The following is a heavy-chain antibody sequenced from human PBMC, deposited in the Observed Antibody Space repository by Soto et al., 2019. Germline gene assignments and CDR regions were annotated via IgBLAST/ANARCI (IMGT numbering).Heavy chain of an antibody. V-gene: IGHV4-59*08. Sequence: QVQLQESGPGLVKPSETLSLTCTVSGGSISSYYWSWIRQPPGKGLEWIGYIYYSGSTNYNPSLTWRVTISVGTSKNQLPAMLGSVTAAGTAADSCWCFPGVAVSPVGWFDPWGQGTLVTVSS. CDR1: GGSISSYY. J-gene: IGHJ5*02. CDR2: IYYSGST. D-gene: IGHD2-15*01. CDR3: WCFPGVAVSPVGWFDP.